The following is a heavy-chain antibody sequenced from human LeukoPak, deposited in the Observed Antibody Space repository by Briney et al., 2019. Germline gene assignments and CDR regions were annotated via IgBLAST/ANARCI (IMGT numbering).Heavy chain of an antibody. CDR2: IYYSGST. J-gene: IGHJ4*02. CDR3: ARVGTYYYGSGSYYNWGYNFDY. CDR1: GGSVSSSDYF. D-gene: IGHD3-10*01. V-gene: IGHV4-39*07. Sequence: SETLSLTCTVSGGSVSSSDYFRGWIRQPPGKGLDWIGCIYYSGSTYYNPSLKSRVTISVDTSKNQFSLKLSSVTAADTAVYYCARVGTYYYGSGSYYNWGYNFDYWGQGTLVTVSS.